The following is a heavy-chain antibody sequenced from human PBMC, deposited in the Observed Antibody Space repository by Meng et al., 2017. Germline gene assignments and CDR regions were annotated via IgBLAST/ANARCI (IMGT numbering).Heavy chain of an antibody. Sequence: ASVKVSCKASGYTFTSYDINWVRQATGQGLEWMGWMNPNSGNTGYAQKFQGRVTMTRNTSISTVCMELSSLRSEDTAVYYCARELMVRGVYNYFDYWGQGTLVTVSS. J-gene: IGHJ4*02. CDR2: MNPNSGNT. CDR1: GYTFTSYD. CDR3: ARELMVRGVYNYFDY. D-gene: IGHD3-10*01. V-gene: IGHV1-8*01.